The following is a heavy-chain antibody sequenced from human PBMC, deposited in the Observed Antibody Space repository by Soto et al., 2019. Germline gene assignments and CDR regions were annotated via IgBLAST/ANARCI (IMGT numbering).Heavy chain of an antibody. D-gene: IGHD3-9*01. Sequence: ASVKVSCKASGYTFTSYGISWVRQAPGQGLEWMGWISAYNGNTNYAQKLQGRVTMTTDTPTSTAYMELRSLRSDDTAVYYCARDRGPVSDFLPVYYTYYSYYRNVGGKGPRVTVSS. V-gene: IGHV1-18*01. CDR2: ISAYNGNT. CDR3: ARDRGPVSDFLPVYYTYYSYYRNV. CDR1: GYTFTSYG. J-gene: IGHJ6*03.